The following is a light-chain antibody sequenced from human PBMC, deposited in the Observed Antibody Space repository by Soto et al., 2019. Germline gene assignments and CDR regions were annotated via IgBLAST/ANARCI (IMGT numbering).Light chain of an antibody. CDR3: QQYNNWLMLS. CDR1: RSIGSD. J-gene: IGKJ4*01. CDR2: GAS. V-gene: IGKV3-15*01. Sequence: EIVMTQSPAILSVSPGKRATLSCRASRSIGSDLAWYQQKPGQTPRLLIYGASTRATGIPARFSGSGSGTEFTLTISSLQSEDFAIYYCQQYNNWLMLSFGGGTKVEIK.